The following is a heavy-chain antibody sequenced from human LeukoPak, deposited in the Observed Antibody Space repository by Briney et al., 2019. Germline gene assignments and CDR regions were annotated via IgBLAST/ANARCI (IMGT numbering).Heavy chain of an antibody. Sequence: ASVKVSCKASGYTLTAYYIHWVRQAPGQGLEWMGRINPNSGGTDYAQNFQGRVTMTRDTSISTAYMELSRLRSDDTAVYYCARGYCSGGPCYLVESWLDPWGQGTLVTVSS. V-gene: IGHV1-2*06. CDR1: GYTLTAYY. D-gene: IGHD2-15*01. CDR2: INPNSGGT. J-gene: IGHJ5*02. CDR3: ARGYCSGGPCYLVESWLDP.